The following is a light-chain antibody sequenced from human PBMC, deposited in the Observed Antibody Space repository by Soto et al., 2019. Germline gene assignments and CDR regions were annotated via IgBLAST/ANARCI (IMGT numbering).Light chain of an antibody. Sequence: EILMTQSPATLSVSPGDSATLSCRASRSVDTDLAWYQQKPGQAPRLLVFATSARATGVPDRFRGSRSGTDFTLTISSLQPEDFATYFCQQKYRLPRTFGQGTKVEMK. V-gene: IGKV3-15*01. CDR2: ATS. J-gene: IGKJ1*01. CDR1: RSVDTD. CDR3: QQKYRLPRT.